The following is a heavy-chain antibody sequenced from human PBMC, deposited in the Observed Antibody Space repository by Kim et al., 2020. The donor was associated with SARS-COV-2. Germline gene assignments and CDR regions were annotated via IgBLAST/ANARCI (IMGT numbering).Heavy chain of an antibody. Sequence: GGSLRLSCAASGFTFTTYSMNWVRQAPGRGLEWVSSITSGSNHIYYADSVKGRFTISRDNAKNSLYLQMNSLRAEDTAVYYCARDRGSGLFDSWGQGTLVTVSS. CDR1: GFTFTTYS. D-gene: IGHD6-19*01. CDR2: ITSGSNHI. CDR3: ARDRGSGLFDS. J-gene: IGHJ4*02. V-gene: IGHV3-21*01.